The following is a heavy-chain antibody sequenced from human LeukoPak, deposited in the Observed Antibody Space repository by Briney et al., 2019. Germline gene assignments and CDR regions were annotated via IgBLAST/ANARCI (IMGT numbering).Heavy chain of an antibody. Sequence: SETLSLTCTVSGGSISSYYWSWIRQPPGKGLEWIGYIYYSGSTNYNPSLKSRVTISVDTSKNQFSLKLSSVTAADTAVYYCARASPVKYGYCSSTIGLECFRYYMDVWGKGTTVTVSS. V-gene: IGHV4-59*08. CDR3: ARASPVKYGYCSSTIGLECFRYYMDV. CDR2: IYYSGST. D-gene: IGHD2-2*03. J-gene: IGHJ6*03. CDR1: GGSISSYY.